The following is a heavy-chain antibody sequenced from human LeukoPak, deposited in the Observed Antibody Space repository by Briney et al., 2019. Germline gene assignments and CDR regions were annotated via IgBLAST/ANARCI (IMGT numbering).Heavy chain of an antibody. CDR2: ISGSGDIT. CDR3: AKVVYGDKNWFDP. J-gene: IGHJ5*02. V-gene: IGHV3-23*01. D-gene: IGHD4-17*01. CDR1: GFIFSRDA. Sequence: GGSLRLSCAASGFIFSRDAMSWVRQAPGKGLEWVATISGSGDITYYADSVEGRFPISRDNSKNTLYLQMNSLRAEDTAVYYCAKVVYGDKNWFDPWGQGTLVTVSS.